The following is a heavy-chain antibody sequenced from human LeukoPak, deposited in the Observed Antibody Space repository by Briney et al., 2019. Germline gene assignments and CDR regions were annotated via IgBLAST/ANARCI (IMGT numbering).Heavy chain of an antibody. CDR2: INPGSDNT. D-gene: IGHD2/OR15-2a*01. V-gene: IGHV1-8*01. CDR3: ARNMALDY. Sequence: ASVKVSCKASGYTFTSYDINWVRQATGQGLEWMGRINPGSDNTDYAQNFQGRVTMTMDTSISTVYMELRSLRSEDAAKYYCARNMALDYWGQGSLVTVSS. CDR1: GYTFTSYD. J-gene: IGHJ4*02.